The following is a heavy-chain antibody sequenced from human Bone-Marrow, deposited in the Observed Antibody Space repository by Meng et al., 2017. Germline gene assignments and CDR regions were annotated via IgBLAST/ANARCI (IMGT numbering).Heavy chain of an antibody. D-gene: IGHD4-11*01. V-gene: IGHV4-38-2*01. CDR3: ARGPTTMAHDFDY. CDR1: GYSISSGYY. Sequence: SETLSLTCAVSGYSISSGYYWGWIPQPPGKGLEWIGSIYHSGSTYYNPSLKSRVTISVDTSQNNLSLKLSSVTAADSAVYYCARGPTTMAHDFDYWGQGTLVTVSS. CDR2: IYHSGST. J-gene: IGHJ4*02.